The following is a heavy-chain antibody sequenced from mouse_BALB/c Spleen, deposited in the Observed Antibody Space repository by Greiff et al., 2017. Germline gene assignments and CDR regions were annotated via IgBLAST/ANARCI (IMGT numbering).Heavy chain of an antibody. CDR1: GYTFTGYW. D-gene: IGHD1-1*01. J-gene: IGHJ2*01. CDR2: IDTSDSYT. V-gene: IGHV1-69*01. CDR3: ACYYYGSSYFDD. Sequence: QVQLQQPGAELVMPGASVKMSCKASGYTFTGYWMHWVQQRPGQGLEWIGAIDTSDSYTSYKQKFRGKATLTVDESSSTAYMQLSRLTSEDSAVYYCACYYYGSSYFDDWGQGTTLAVSS.